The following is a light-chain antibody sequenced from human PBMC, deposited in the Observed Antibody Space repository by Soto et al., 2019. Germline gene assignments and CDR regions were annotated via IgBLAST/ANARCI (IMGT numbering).Light chain of an antibody. CDR1: SGDVGVYKF. CDR3: GSYTGTIYV. Sequence: QSALTQPASVSGSPGQSITITCTVTSGDVGVYKFVSWYQQHPGKAPKLIIYEVSNRPSGVSSRFSGSMSGNTASLTISGLQAEDEADYYCGSYTGTIYVFGTGTKVTVL. J-gene: IGLJ1*01. CDR2: EVS. V-gene: IGLV2-14*01.